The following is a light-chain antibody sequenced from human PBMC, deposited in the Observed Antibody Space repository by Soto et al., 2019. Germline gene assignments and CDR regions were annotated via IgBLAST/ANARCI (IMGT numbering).Light chain of an antibody. CDR1: QSVGSD. J-gene: IGKJ2*01. Sequence: ENVLTQSPANLSLSPGERATLSCRASQSVGSDLAWYQQKPGQAPRLLIYDASIRATGIPARFSGSGSGSDFTLTISSLEPEDFAVYDGQQRTNWPTYSFGQGTKLESK. CDR3: QQRTNWPTYS. CDR2: DAS. V-gene: IGKV3-11*01.